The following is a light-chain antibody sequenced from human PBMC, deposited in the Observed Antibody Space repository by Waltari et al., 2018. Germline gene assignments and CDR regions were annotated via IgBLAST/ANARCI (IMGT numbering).Light chain of an antibody. CDR3: CSYAGGSRVI. CDR2: EAT. J-gene: IGLJ2*01. CDR1: KNDSGTYTF. Sequence: QSALTQPASLSGSPGQSITISCAGTKNDSGTYTFVSWFQQFPGQAPKRIVSEATKRPSGVSDRFSGSKSGNTASLTISGLQAEDEADYYCCSYAGGSRVIFGGGTKLTVL. V-gene: IGLV2-23*01.